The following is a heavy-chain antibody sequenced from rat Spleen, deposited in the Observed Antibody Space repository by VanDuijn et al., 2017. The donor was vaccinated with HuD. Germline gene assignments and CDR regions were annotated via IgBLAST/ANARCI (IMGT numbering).Heavy chain of an antibody. J-gene: IGHJ1*01. CDR1: GFTFSDYY. CDR2: ISYDGGNT. CDR3: ARRHYDGAYGYFDF. D-gene: IGHD1-12*02. V-gene: IGHV5-7*01. Sequence: EVRLVESDGGLVQPGRSLKLSCTTSGFTFSDYYMTWVRQAPPKGLEWVATISYDGGNTYYRESVKGRFTISRHNAKTTQYLQMDSLRSEDTATYYCARRHYDGAYGYFDFWGPGTMVTVSS.